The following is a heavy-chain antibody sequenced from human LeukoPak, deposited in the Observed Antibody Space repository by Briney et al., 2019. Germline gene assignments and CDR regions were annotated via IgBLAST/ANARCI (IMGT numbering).Heavy chain of an antibody. D-gene: IGHD4-17*01. CDR2: MYSRGST. J-gene: IGHJ3*02. CDR1: GGSISSYS. Sequence: SETLSLTCTVSGGSISSYSWSWLRQPPGKGLEWIGYMYSRGSTNDNPSLKSRVTISRDTSKNQLSLRLTSVTAADTAMYYCARHYLYGDPPAFDIWGQGTMVTVSS. CDR3: ARHYLYGDPPAFDI. V-gene: IGHV4-59*08.